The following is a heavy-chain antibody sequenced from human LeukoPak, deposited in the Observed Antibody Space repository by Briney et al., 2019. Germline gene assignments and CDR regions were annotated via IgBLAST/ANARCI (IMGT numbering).Heavy chain of an antibody. CDR1: GGSFSSYY. Sequence: SETLSLTCTVSGGSFSSYYWTWIRQPAGKALEWIGRIYTTGSTNYNPSLKSRVTMSLDTSKNQFSLKLSSVTAADTAVYYCARGNGDYALTRWGQGTLVTVSS. CDR3: ARGNGDYALTR. CDR2: IYTTGST. D-gene: IGHD4-17*01. V-gene: IGHV4-4*07. J-gene: IGHJ4*02.